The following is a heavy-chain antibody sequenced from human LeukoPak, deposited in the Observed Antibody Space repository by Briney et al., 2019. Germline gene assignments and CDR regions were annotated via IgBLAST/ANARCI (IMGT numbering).Heavy chain of an antibody. CDR3: AREETVRGDHYYMDV. Sequence: GASVKVSCKASGGTFSSYAISWVRQAPGQGLEWMGGIIPIFGTANYAQKFQGRVTITADESTSTAYMELSSLRSEDTAVYYCAREETVRGDHYYMDVWGKGTTVTISS. J-gene: IGHJ6*03. V-gene: IGHV1-69*01. CDR2: IIPIFGTA. CDR1: GGTFSSYA. D-gene: IGHD3-10*01.